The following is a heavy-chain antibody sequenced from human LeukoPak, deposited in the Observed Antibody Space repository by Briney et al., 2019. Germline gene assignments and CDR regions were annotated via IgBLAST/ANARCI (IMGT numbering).Heavy chain of an antibody. D-gene: IGHD1-1*01. Sequence: GGSLELSCAASGFPFRSNSKHRVRQSPGKGLGWVAVISSDGSNEYYGDSVKGRFTISRDNSKNTLYLQMNSLRGEDTAVYYCARAPTTRSPFDYWGQGTLVTVSS. CDR2: ISSDGSNE. V-gene: IGHV3-30*04. J-gene: IGHJ4*02. CDR3: ARAPTTRSPFDY. CDR1: GFPFRSNS.